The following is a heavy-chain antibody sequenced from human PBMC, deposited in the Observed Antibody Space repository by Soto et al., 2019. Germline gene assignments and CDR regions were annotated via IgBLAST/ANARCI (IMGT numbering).Heavy chain of an antibody. CDR2: IIPILGIA. J-gene: IGHJ2*01. D-gene: IGHD4-17*01. CDR1: GGTFSSYT. CDR3: ATKAPPTVTIDWYCDR. V-gene: IGHV1-69*02. Sequence: QVQLVHSGAEVKKPGSSVKVSCNASGGTFSSYTISWVRQAPGQGLEWMGRIIPILGIANYAQKFQGRVTITADKSTSTAYKELSSLRSEDTAVYYCATKAPPTVTIDWYCDRWGRGTLVTVAS.